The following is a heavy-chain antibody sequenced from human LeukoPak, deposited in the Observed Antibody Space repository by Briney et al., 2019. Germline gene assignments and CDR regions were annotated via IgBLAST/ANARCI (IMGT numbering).Heavy chain of an antibody. D-gene: IGHD3-22*01. CDR1: GFTFSDYY. V-gene: IGHV3-11*04. J-gene: IGHJ4*02. CDR2: ISSSGSTI. Sequence: GGSLRHSCAASGFTFSDYYMSWIRQAPGKGLEWVSYISSSGSTIYYADSVKGRFTISRDNAKNSLYLQMNSLRAEDTAVYYCAGEDPYFRYYDSSGHEGGFDYWGQGTLVTVSS. CDR3: AGEDPYFRYYDSSGHEGGFDY.